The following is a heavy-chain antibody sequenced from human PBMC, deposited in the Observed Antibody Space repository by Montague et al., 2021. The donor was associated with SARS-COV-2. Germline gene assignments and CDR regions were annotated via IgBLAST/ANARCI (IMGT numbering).Heavy chain of an antibody. Sequence: SLRLSCAASGFTFSFYEMNWVRQAPGKGLEWVSYISSSGSTIYYPDSXKGRFTISRDNAKNSLYLQMVSLRAEDTAVYFCARGGTYYDFWSGFYNYYYAMDVWGQGTTVTVSS. V-gene: IGHV3-48*03. CDR3: ARGGTYYDFWSGFYNYYYAMDV. CDR1: GFTFSFYE. CDR2: ISSSGSTI. D-gene: IGHD3-3*01. J-gene: IGHJ6*02.